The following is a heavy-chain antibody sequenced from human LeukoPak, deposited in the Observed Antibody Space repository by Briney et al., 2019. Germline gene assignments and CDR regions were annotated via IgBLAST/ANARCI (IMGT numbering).Heavy chain of an antibody. CDR1: GYSISSGYY. Sequence: SETLSLTCTVSGYSISSGYYWGWIRQPPGKGLEWIEIISHSVSIYYYNPSLKSRVTMSVETSKNQFSLKVSSVTAADTAVYYCARGGELAVLPFDYWGQGTLVTVSS. V-gene: IGHV4-38-2*02. CDR3: ARGGELAVLPFDY. J-gene: IGHJ4*02. CDR2: ISHSVSIY. D-gene: IGHD3-10*01.